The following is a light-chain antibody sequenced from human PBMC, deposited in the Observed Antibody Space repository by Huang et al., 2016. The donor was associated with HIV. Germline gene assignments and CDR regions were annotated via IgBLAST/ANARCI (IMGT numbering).Light chain of an antibody. Sequence: EIVLTQSPPTLSVSPGETATLSCRASQNVRDKLAWYQQRPGQPPRPLIHGASTRATGIPARFSGSGSGTEFTLTISSLQSEDFAVYHCQQYNKWPPYTFGQGTKVEIK. CDR2: GAS. V-gene: IGKV3-15*01. CDR3: QQYNKWPPYT. J-gene: IGKJ2*01. CDR1: QNVRDK.